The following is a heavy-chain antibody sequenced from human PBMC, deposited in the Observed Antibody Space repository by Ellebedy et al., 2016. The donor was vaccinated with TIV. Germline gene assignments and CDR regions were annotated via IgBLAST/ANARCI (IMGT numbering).Heavy chain of an antibody. CDR3: TGAKDYNGYYYMGSDY. D-gene: IGHD3-22*01. CDR1: TFSFSDHF. J-gene: IGHJ4*02. CDR2: SRNKARSYTT. Sequence: GGSLRLSXAASTFSFSDHFMDWVRQAPGKGLEWIGRSRNKARSYTTEYAASVKGRFTISRDDSKNSLYLQMNSLKTEDTAVYYCTGAKDYNGYYYMGSDYWGQGILVTVSS. V-gene: IGHV3-72*01.